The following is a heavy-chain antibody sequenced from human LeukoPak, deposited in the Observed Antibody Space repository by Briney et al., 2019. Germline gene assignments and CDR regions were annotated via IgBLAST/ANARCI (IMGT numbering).Heavy chain of an antibody. Sequence: SETLSLTCTVSGGSLSTYYWSWIRQPPGKALEWIGYIYYSGRTNYNTSLKSRATMSVDTSKSQFSLNLTSVTATDTAMYYCARGDYYGSGSYNWFDPWGQGTQVTVCS. CDR1: GGSLSTYY. V-gene: IGHV4-59*01. D-gene: IGHD3-10*01. J-gene: IGHJ5*02. CDR2: IYYSGRT. CDR3: ARGDYYGSGSYNWFDP.